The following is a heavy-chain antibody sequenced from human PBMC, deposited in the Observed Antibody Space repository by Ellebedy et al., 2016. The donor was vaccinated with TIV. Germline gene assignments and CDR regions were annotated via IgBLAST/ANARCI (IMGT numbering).Heavy chain of an antibody. CDR1: GFTFSSYG. CDR3: ASLYGSGSYYTPMWQGDYYYGMDV. CDR2: ISYDGSNK. J-gene: IGHJ6*02. D-gene: IGHD3-10*01. V-gene: IGHV3-30*03. Sequence: GESLKISXAASGFTFSSYGMHWVRQAPGKGLEWVAVISYDGSNKYYADSVKGRFTISRDNAKNSLYLQMNNLRAEDTAVYYCASLYGSGSYYTPMWQGDYYYGMDVWGQGTTVTVSS.